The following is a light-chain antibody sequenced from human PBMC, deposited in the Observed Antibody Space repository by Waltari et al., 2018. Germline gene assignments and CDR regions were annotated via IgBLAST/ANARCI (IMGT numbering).Light chain of an antibody. Sequence: EIVLTQSPDTLSLSPGERATLSCRASQSVSSYLAWYQQKPGQAPRLLIYDASNRATGTPARFSGSGSGTDFTVTISSLEPEDFAVYYCQQRSSWPPAFGQGTRLEI. CDR2: DAS. J-gene: IGKJ5*01. V-gene: IGKV3-11*01. CDR1: QSVSSY. CDR3: QQRSSWPPA.